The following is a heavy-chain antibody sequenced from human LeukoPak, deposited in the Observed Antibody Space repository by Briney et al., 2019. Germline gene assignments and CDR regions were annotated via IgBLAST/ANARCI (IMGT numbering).Heavy chain of an antibody. CDR3: AKSWRYYDSSNYYAFDI. D-gene: IGHD3-22*01. J-gene: IGHJ3*02. Sequence: GGSLRLSCAASGFTFSSYAMSWVRQAPGKGLEWVSSSGDNTRYADSVKGRFTISRDNSKNTLDLQMNGLRAEDAAVYYCAKSWRYYDSSNYYAFDIWGQGTMVTVSS. CDR2: SGDNT. V-gene: IGHV3-23*01. CDR1: GFTFSSYA.